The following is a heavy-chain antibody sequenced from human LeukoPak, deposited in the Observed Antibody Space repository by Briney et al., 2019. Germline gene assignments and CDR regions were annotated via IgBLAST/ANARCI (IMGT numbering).Heavy chain of an antibody. Sequence: SETLSLTCTVSGGSISSYYWSWIRQSPGKGLEWIGFIYYSGSTTYNPSLKSRVTISVDTSKNQFSLKLSSVTAADTAVYYCARDKKGTSCYDYWGQGTLVTVSS. V-gene: IGHV4-59*01. CDR3: ARDKKGTSCYDY. CDR1: GGSISSYY. D-gene: IGHD2-2*01. CDR2: IYYSGST. J-gene: IGHJ4*02.